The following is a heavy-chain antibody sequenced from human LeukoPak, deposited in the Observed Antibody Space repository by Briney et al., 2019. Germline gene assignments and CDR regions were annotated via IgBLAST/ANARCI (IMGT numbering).Heavy chain of an antibody. J-gene: IGHJ4*02. D-gene: IGHD3-22*01. V-gene: IGHV1-69*04. Sequence: SVKVSCKASGGTFISYAISWVRQAPGQGLEWMGRIIPILGIANYAQKFQGRVTITADKSTSTAYMELSSLRSEDTAVYYCARVSYYDSSGYHSQGYWGQGTLVTVSS. CDR3: ARVSYYDSSGYHSQGY. CDR1: GGTFISYA. CDR2: IIPILGIA.